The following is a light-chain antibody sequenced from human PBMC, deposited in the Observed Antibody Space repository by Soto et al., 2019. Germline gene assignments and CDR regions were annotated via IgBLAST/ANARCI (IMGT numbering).Light chain of an antibody. CDR2: DVT. J-gene: IGLJ1*01. V-gene: IGLV2-14*01. Sequence: QSVLTQPASVSGSPGQSITISCTGTSSDVGGYNFVTWYQQYPGKAPKLVIHDVTRRHSGVSNRFSGSKSGTTASLTISGLQAEDEADYYCCSYTSSTSYVFGTGTKVTVL. CDR3: CSYTSSTSYV. CDR1: SSDVGGYNF.